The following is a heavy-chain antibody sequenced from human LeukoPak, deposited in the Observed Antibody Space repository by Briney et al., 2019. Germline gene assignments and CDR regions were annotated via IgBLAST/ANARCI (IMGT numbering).Heavy chain of an antibody. V-gene: IGHV4-59*08. D-gene: IGHD3-22*01. Sequence: SETLSLTCTVSGGSISSYYWSWIRQPPGKGLEWIGYIYYSGSTNYNPSLKSRVTISVDTSKNQFSLKLSSVTAADTAVYYCARLAKGGYYDSSGYYPPRNAFDIWGQGTMVTVSP. J-gene: IGHJ3*02. CDR2: IYYSGST. CDR3: ARLAKGGYYDSSGYYPPRNAFDI. CDR1: GGSISSYY.